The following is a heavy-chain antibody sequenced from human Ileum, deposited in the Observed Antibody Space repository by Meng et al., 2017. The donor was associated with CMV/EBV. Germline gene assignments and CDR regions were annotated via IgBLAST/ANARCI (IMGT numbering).Heavy chain of an antibody. J-gene: IGHJ4*02. CDR1: GYTFTSYD. V-gene: IGHV1-8*01. D-gene: IGHD3-22*01. CDR2: MNPNSGNT. CDR3: ARGKNPSSSYYENTKADY. Sequence: ASVKVSCKASGYTFTSYDINWVRQATGQGLEWMGWMNPNSGNTGYAQKFQGRVTMTRNTSISTAYMELSSLRSEDTAVYFCARGKNPSSSYYENTKADYWGQGTLVTVSS.